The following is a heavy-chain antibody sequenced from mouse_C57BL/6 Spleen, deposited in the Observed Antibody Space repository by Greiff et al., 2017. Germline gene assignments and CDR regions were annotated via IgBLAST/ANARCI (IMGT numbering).Heavy chain of an antibody. V-gene: IGHV5-4*01. CDR2: ISDGGSYT. CDR3: ARDHYSNYVSAMDY. CDR1: GFTFSSYA. Sequence: EVMLVESGGGLVKPGGSLKLSCAASGFTFSSYAMSWVRQTPEKRLEWVATISDGGSYTYYPDNVKGRFTISRDNAKNNLYLQMSHLKSEDTAMYYCARDHYSNYVSAMDYWGQGTSVTVSS. D-gene: IGHD2-5*01. J-gene: IGHJ4*01.